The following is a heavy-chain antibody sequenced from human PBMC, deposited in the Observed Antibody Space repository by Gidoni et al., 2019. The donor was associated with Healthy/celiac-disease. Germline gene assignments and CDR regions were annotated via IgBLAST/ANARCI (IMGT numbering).Heavy chain of an antibody. CDR2: IIPIFGTA. J-gene: IGHJ3*02. CDR3: ARGPGGITFGGVIVKGAFDI. D-gene: IGHD3-16*02. Sequence: QVQLVQSGAEVKKPGSSVKVSCKASGGTFSSYAISWVRQAPGQGLEWMGGIIPIFGTANYAQKFQGRVTITADESTSTAYMELSSLRSEDTAVYYCARGPGGITFGGVIVKGAFDIWGQGTMVTVSS. CDR1: GGTFSSYA. V-gene: IGHV1-69*01.